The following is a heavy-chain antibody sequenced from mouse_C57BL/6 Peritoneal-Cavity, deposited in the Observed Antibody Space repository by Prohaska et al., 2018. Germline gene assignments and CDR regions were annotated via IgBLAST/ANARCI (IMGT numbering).Heavy chain of an antibody. CDR1: GYTFTDYY. CDR2: INPNNGGT. V-gene: IGHV1-26*01. Sequence: EVQLQQSGPELVKPGASVKISCKASGYTFTDYYMNWVKQSHGKSLEWIGDINPNNGGTSYIQKFKGKVTLTVDKSSSTADMELRSLTSEESAVYYCAIRGYYYGSSYPYYYAMDYWGQGTSVTVSS. J-gene: IGHJ4*01. CDR3: AIRGYYYGSSYPYYYAMDY. D-gene: IGHD1-1*01.